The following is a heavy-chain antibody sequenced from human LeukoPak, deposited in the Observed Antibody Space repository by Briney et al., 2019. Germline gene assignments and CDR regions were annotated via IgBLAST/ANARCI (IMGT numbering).Heavy chain of an antibody. CDR1: GYTFTSYA. CDR2: MNAGNGNT. Sequence: ASVTVSCKASGYTFTSYAMHWVRQAPGQRLEWMGWMNAGNGNTKYSQKFQGRVTITRDTSASTAYMELSSLRSEDTAVYYCARDRGYSSSWWPVFDYWGQGTLVTVSS. V-gene: IGHV1-3*01. D-gene: IGHD6-13*01. J-gene: IGHJ4*02. CDR3: ARDRGYSSSWWPVFDY.